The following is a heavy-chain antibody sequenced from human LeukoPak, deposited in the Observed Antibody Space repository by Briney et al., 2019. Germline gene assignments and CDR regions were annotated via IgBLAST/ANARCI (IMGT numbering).Heavy chain of an antibody. Sequence: PSETLSLTCTVSGGSISSYYWSWIRQPPGKGLEWIGYIYTSGSTNYNPSLKSRVTISVDTSKNQFSLKLSSVTAADTAVYYCARDSEYCSGGSCYSGYYYYMDVWGKGTTVTISS. V-gene: IGHV4-4*08. J-gene: IGHJ6*03. CDR1: GGSISSYY. D-gene: IGHD2-15*01. CDR3: ARDSEYCSGGSCYSGYYYYMDV. CDR2: IYTSGST.